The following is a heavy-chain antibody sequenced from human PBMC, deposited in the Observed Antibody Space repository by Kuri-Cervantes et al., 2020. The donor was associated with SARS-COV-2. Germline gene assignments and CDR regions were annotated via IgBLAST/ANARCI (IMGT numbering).Heavy chain of an antibody. CDR1: GFTVSSNY. V-gene: IGHV3-53*01. Sequence: LSLTCAASGFTVSSNYMSWVRQAPGKGLEWVSVIYSGGSTYYADSVKGRFTISRDNSKNTLYLQMNSLRAEDTAVYYCARRITMVRVAWVYFDYWGQGTRVTVSS. CDR2: IYSGGST. D-gene: IGHD3-10*01. J-gene: IGHJ4*02. CDR3: ARRITMVRVAWVYFDY.